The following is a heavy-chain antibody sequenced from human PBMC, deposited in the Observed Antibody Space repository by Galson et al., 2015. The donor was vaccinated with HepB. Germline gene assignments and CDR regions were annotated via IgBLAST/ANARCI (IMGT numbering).Heavy chain of an antibody. D-gene: IGHD1-26*01. CDR1: GFTFSRFT. CDR3: ARQVGFTSGSYDY. J-gene: IGHJ4*02. CDR2: ISWGSNYI. V-gene: IGHV3-21*01. Sequence: SLRLSCAASGFTFSRFTMNWVRHVPGKGLEWVSSISWGSNYIYYADSVKGRITISRDNAKNSLFLQVSSLRVEDTAVYYCARQVGFTSGSYDYWGQGTLVTVSS.